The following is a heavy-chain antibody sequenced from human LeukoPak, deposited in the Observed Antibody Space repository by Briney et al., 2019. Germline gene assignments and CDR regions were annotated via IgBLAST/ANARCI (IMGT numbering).Heavy chain of an antibody. J-gene: IGHJ4*02. CDR3: ATKQWLAPPPDS. CDR1: GFTFSKYW. V-gene: IGHV3-74*01. D-gene: IGHD6-19*01. Sequence: PGGALRLSCAPSGFTFSKYWMLWVRQATGKGLESVSRINTDGTVTTYADSVKGRFTVSRDNADNTMFLQMNSVRDEDTAVYYCATKQWLAPPPDSWGQGTPVTVSS. CDR2: INTDGTVT.